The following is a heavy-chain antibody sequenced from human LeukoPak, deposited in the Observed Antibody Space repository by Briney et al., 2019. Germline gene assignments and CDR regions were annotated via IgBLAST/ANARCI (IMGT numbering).Heavy chain of an antibody. V-gene: IGHV5-51*01. CDR1: GYSFTSYW. CDR3: ARLAFCTNAVCFSNYYYSMDV. J-gene: IGHJ6*03. D-gene: IGHD2-8*01. Sequence: GESLKICCKGSGYSFTSYWIGWVRQMPGKGLEWIGIIYPDDSDTKYSPSFQGQVTIAADKSISTAYLQWSSLKASDTAMYYCARLAFCTNAVCFSNYYYSMDVWGRGTTVTVSS. CDR2: IYPDDSDT.